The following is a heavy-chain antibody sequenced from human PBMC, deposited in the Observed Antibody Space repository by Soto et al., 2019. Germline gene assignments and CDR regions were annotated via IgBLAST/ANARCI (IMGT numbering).Heavy chain of an antibody. CDR1: GYTFTSYA. Sequence: GASVKVSCKASGYTFTSYAMHWGRQAPGQRLERMGWVNAGNGSTNYSQKFQGRVTITRDTSISTANMQLSSLRSDDTAVYFCVRDRGSGTSYYCYMAVWGKGTTVTVSS. D-gene: IGHD3-10*01. CDR2: VNAGNGST. CDR3: VRDRGSGTSYYCYMAV. V-gene: IGHV1-3*01. J-gene: IGHJ6*03.